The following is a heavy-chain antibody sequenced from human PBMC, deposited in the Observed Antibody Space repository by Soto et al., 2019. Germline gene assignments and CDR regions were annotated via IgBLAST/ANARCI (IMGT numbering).Heavy chain of an antibody. V-gene: IGHV3-30-3*01. Sequence: QVELVESGGGVVQPGTSLRLSCAASGFSFSYYAMYWVRQAPGKGLEWVAVISYDGSHKSYGDSVKGRFTISRDDSKSXLYLQMNSLRAEDTAVYYCARDGAGYYGSGSYPDYWGQGTLVTVSS. CDR1: GFSFSYYA. CDR3: ARDGAGYYGSGSYPDY. J-gene: IGHJ4*02. CDR2: ISYDGSHK. D-gene: IGHD3-10*01.